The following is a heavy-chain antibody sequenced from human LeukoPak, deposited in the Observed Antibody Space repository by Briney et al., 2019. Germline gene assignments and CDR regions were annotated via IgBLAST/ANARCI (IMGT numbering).Heavy chain of an antibody. V-gene: IGHV3-64D*06. CDR2: ISNHWGSK. D-gene: IGHD6-13*01. Sequence: LGGSLRLSRSASGFFFSRYAMHWVRQPPGKGLEFVSTISNHWGSKYYADSVEGRFNSTRDNSKNTLYLKMSGQRSEHTAVYQCVKGPIAAVDGWGFDPWGQGTLVTVSS. CDR3: VKGPIAAVDGWGFDP. CDR1: GFFFSRYA. J-gene: IGHJ5*02.